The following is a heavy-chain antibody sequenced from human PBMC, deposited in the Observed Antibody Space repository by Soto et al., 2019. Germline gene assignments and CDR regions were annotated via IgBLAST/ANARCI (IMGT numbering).Heavy chain of an antibody. CDR3: ARVLRTYYYDSSGYRGPHAFDI. CDR1: GGTFSSYT. D-gene: IGHD3-22*01. CDR2: IIPILGIA. J-gene: IGHJ3*02. Sequence: SVKVSCKASGGTFSSYTISWVRQSPGQGLEWMGRIIPILGIANYAQKFQGRVTITADKSTSTAYMELSSLRSEDTAVYYCARVLRTYYYDSSGYRGPHAFDIWGQGTMVTVS. V-gene: IGHV1-69*02.